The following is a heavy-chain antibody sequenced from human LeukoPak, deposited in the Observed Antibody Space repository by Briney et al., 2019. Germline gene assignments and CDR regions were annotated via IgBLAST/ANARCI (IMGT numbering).Heavy chain of an antibody. J-gene: IGHJ4*02. V-gene: IGHV4-34*01. CDR1: GGSFNGYY. D-gene: IGHD5-18*01. Sequence: PSETLSLTCAVYGGSFNGYYWSRIRQPPGKGLEWIGEINHSGSTNYNPSLKSRVTISVDTSKNQFSLKLSSVTAADTAVYYCAKMVDTAMVGGLYFDYWGQGTLVTVSS. CDR3: AKMVDTAMVGGLYFDY. CDR2: INHSGST.